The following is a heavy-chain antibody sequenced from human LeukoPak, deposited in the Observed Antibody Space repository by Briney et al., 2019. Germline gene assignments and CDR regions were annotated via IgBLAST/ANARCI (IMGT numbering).Heavy chain of an antibody. CDR1: GGSISDYY. D-gene: IGHD3-10*01. J-gene: IGHJ4*02. CDR3: ARSRWFGELDY. Sequence: SETLSLTCTVSGGSISDYYWSWIRQPPGKGLEWIGYFYYSGSTNYNPSLKSRVTISVDTSKNQLSLKLSSVSAADTAVYYCARSRWFGELDYWGQGMLVTVSS. CDR2: FYYSGST. V-gene: IGHV4-59*01.